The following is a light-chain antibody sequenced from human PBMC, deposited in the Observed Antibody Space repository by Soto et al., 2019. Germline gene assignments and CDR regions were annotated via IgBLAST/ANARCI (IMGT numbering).Light chain of an antibody. V-gene: IGKV1-8*01. Sequence: AIRMTQSPSSFSASTGDRVTITCRASQGISSYLAWYQQKPGKAPKLLINAASTLQSGVPSRFSGSGSGTDFTLTISCLQSEDFATYYCQQYYSYAPLTFGGGTKVEIK. CDR2: AAS. J-gene: IGKJ4*01. CDR1: QGISSY. CDR3: QQYYSYAPLT.